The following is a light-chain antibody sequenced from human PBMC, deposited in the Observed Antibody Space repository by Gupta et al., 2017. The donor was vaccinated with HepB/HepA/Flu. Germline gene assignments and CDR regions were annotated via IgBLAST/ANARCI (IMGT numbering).Light chain of an antibody. CDR1: SSNVGSKN. CDR3: AAWDESLNGVV. V-gene: IGLV1-44*01. Sequence: QSVLTQSPSLSGTPGQRVTISCSGSSSNVGSKNVNWYQQLPGRAPKLLIYYNDARPSGVPDRFSGSKSDTSASLAISGLQSEDEADYYCAAWDESLNGVVFGGGTKLTVL. CDR2: YND. J-gene: IGLJ2*01.